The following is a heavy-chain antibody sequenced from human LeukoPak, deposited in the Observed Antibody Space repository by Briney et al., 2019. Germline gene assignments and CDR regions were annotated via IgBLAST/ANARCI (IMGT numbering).Heavy chain of an antibody. CDR2: INHSGST. CDR3: ARGVRYFDWLRSKPYYFDY. CDR1: GFAFSTYV. D-gene: IGHD3-9*01. Sequence: PGGSLRLSCAVSGFAFSTYVMSWVRQPPGKGLEWIGEINHSGSTNYNPSLKSRVTISVDTSKNQFSLKLSSVTAADTAVYYCARGVRYFDWLRSKPYYFDYWGQGTLVTVSS. V-gene: IGHV4-34*01. J-gene: IGHJ4*02.